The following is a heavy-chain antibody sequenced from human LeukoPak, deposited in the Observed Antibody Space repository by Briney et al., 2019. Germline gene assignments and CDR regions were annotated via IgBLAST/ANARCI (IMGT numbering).Heavy chain of an antibody. Sequence: SVNVSCKASGGTFSSYAISWVRQAPGQGLEWMGGIIPIFGTANYAQKFQGRVTITADESTSTAYMELSSLRSEDTAVYYCARDPRYSYGQPFDYWGQGTLVTVSS. CDR1: GGTFSSYA. CDR3: ARDPRYSYGQPFDY. CDR2: IIPIFGTA. J-gene: IGHJ4*02. V-gene: IGHV1-69*13. D-gene: IGHD5-18*01.